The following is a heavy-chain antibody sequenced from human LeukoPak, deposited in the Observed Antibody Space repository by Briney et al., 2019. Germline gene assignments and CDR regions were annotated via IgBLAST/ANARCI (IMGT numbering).Heavy chain of an antibody. J-gene: IGHJ5*02. V-gene: IGHV4-31*03. CDR1: GGSISSGGYY. Sequence: SETLSLTCTVSGGSISSGGYYWSWIRQHPGKGLEWIGYIYYSGSTYYNPSLRSRVSISVDTSKNHFSLKLSSVTAADTAVYYCARSWYYGSGRYYPDWFDPWGQGTLVTVSS. D-gene: IGHD3-10*01. CDR3: ARSWYYGSGRYYPDWFDP. CDR2: IYYSGST.